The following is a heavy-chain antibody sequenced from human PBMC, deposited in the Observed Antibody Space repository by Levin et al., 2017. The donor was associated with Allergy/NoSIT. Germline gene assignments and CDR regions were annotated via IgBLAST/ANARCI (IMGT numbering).Heavy chain of an antibody. CDR2: INPKSGGT. CDR3: ASLTTVTSEVSDYYFYYYMDV. J-gene: IGHJ6*03. V-gene: IGHV1-2*06. D-gene: IGHD4-17*01. CDR1: GYSFTDHY. Sequence: ASVKVSCRTSGYSFTDHYIHWDRQAPGQGLEWMGRINPKSGGTNYAEKFQGRVTMTRDTSINTAYMELSRLISDDTAVYYCASLTTVTSEVSDYYFYYYMDVWGEGTTVTVSS.